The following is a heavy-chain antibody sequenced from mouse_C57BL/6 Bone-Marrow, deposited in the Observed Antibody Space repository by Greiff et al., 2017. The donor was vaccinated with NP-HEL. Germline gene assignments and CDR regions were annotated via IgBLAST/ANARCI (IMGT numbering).Heavy chain of an antibody. J-gene: IGHJ2*01. CDR1: GYAFTNYL. Sequence: QVQLQQSGAELVRPGTSVKVSCKASGYAFTNYLIEWVKQRPGQGLEWIGVINSGSGGTNYNEKFKGKATLTADKSSSTAYMQLSSLTSEDSAVYFCARMVGYILDYWGQGTTLTVSS. V-gene: IGHV1-54*01. CDR2: INSGSGGT. CDR3: ARMVGYILDY. D-gene: IGHD2-2*01.